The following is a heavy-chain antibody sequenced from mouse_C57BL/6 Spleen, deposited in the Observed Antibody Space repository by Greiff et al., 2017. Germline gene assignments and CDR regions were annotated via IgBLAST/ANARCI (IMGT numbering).Heavy chain of an antibody. CDR3: ARSSTMVTYYFDY. J-gene: IGHJ2*01. D-gene: IGHD2-2*01. V-gene: IGHV1-22*01. Sequence: VQLQQSGPELVKPGASVKMSCKASGYTFTDYNMHWVKQSHGKSLEWIGYINPNNGGTSYNQKFKGKATLTVNKSSSTAYMELRSLKSEDSAVYYCARSSTMVTYYFDYWGQGTTLTVSS. CDR2: INPNNGGT. CDR1: GYTFTDYN.